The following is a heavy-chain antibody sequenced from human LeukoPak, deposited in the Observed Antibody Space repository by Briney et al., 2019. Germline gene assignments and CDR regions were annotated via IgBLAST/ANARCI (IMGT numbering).Heavy chain of an antibody. J-gene: IGHJ4*02. CDR2: IYYSGST. D-gene: IGHD6-13*01. V-gene: IGHV4-31*03. CDR1: GGSISSGGYY. Sequence: PSETLSLTCTVSGGSISSGGYYWRWVRQHPGKGLEWIGYIYYSGSTYYNPSLKSRVTISVDTSKNQFSLKLSSVTAADTAVYYCARGDSSTWYRGYFDYWGQGTLVTVSS. CDR3: ARGDSSTWYRGYFDY.